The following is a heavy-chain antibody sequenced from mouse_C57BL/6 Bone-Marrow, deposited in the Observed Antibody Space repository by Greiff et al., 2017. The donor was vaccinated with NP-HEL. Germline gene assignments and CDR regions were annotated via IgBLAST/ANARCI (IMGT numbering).Heavy chain of an antibody. CDR2: ISDGGSYT. CDR3: ARDAPYYYGSSLFAY. CDR1: GFTFSSYA. V-gene: IGHV5-4*01. Sequence: DVKLVESGGGLVKPGGSLKLSCAASGFTFSSYAMSWVRQTPEKRLEWVATISDGGSYTYYPDNVKGRFTISRDNAKNNLYLQMSHLKSEDTAMYYCARDAPYYYGSSLFAYWGQGTLVTVSA. D-gene: IGHD1-1*01. J-gene: IGHJ3*01.